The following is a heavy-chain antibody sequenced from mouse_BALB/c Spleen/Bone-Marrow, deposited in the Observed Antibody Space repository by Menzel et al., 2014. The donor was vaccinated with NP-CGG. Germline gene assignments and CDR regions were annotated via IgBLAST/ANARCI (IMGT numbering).Heavy chain of an antibody. V-gene: IGHV1-4*01. CDR3: ARRDDGYVFFDY. Sequence: VQLQQSGAELARPGASVKMSCRASGYTFTTYTIHWVRQRPGQGLEWIGYINPSSGYTNYIQKFKDKATLTADESSSTAYMQLSSLTSEDSAVYYCARRDDGYVFFDYWGQGTTLTVSS. J-gene: IGHJ2*01. CDR1: GYTFTTYT. D-gene: IGHD2-3*01. CDR2: INPSSGYT.